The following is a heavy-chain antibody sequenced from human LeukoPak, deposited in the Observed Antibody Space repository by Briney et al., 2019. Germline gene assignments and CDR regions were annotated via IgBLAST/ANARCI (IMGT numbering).Heavy chain of an antibody. V-gene: IGHV3-48*01. J-gene: IGHJ3*02. CDR2: ISSSGSVT. Sequence: GGSLRLSCVASGFTLSSHNINWVRQAPGKGLEWVSHISSSGSVTYYGDSVKGRITISRDDAKNSVSLYMNSLRAEDSAVYYCARPGITAFDIWGQGTMVTVSS. CDR1: GFTLSSHN. CDR3: ARPGITAFDI. D-gene: IGHD3-10*01.